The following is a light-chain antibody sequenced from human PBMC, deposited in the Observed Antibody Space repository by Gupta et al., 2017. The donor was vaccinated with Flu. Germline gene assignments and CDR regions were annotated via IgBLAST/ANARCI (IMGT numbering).Light chain of an antibody. CDR3: MHSTRWPWT. CDR1: ESLVYSDGDSY. J-gene: IGKJ1*01. V-gene: IGKV2-30*01. Sequence: AVMTQSPLSLPVTLGQPASISCRSSESLVYSDGDSYVSWFHQRRGQSPRRLIYKAANRDSGVPDRSSGSGAGTDFTMTIRRLEAEDVGGYYCMHSTRWPWTFGQGTKVEI. CDR2: KAA.